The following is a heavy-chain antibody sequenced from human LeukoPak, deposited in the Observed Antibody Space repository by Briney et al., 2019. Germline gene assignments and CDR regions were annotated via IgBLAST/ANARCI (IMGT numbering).Heavy chain of an antibody. CDR1: GGTFSSYA. CDR2: IIPILGIA. Sequence: SVKVSCKAPGGTFSSYAISWVRQAPGQGLEWMGRIIPILGIANYAQKFQGRVTITADKSTSTAYMELSSLRSEDTAVYYCARESQDTAMAYDYWGQGTLVTVSS. D-gene: IGHD5-18*01. V-gene: IGHV1-69*04. CDR3: ARESQDTAMAYDY. J-gene: IGHJ4*02.